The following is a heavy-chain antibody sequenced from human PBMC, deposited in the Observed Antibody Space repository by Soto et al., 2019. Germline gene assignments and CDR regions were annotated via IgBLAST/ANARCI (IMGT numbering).Heavy chain of an antibody. CDR3: ARDGNYDFWSGYNGDWFDP. V-gene: IGHV1-69*08. J-gene: IGHJ5*02. CDR2: IIPILGIA. D-gene: IGHD3-3*01. CDR1: GGTFSSYT. Sequence: QVQLVQSGAEVKKPGSSVKVSCKASGGTFSSYTISWVRQAPGQGLEWMGRIIPILGIANYAQKFQGRVTITADKSTSTAYMELSSLRSEDTAVYYCARDGNYDFWSGYNGDWFDPWCQGTLVTVSS.